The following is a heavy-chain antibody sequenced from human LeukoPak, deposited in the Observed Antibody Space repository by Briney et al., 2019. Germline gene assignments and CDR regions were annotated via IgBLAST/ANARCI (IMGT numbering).Heavy chain of an antibody. CDR3: SRERYVYCGGDCYYFDY. CDR1: GYSISSGYY. J-gene: IGHJ4*02. CDR2: IYHSGST. D-gene: IGHD2-21*02. Sequence: NPSETLSLTCSVSGYSISSGYYWGWIRQPPGKGLEWIGNIYHSGSTYYNPSLKSRVTISVDTSKNQFSLKLNSVTAADTAVYYCSRERYVYCGGDCYYFDYWGQGTLITVSS. V-gene: IGHV4-38-2*02.